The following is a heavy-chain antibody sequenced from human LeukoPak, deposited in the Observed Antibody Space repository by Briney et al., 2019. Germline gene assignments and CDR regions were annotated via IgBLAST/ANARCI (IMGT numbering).Heavy chain of an antibody. CDR1: GYSFTTYA. V-gene: IGHV1-18*01. J-gene: IGHJ4*02. CDR2: ISTYNGNT. CDR3: AREWKYCGATSCGYYFDY. Sequence: ASVKVSCKASGYSFTTYAMNWVRQAPGQGLEWMGWISTYNGNTNHSQKLQGRVTMTTDTSTSTAYMELRSLRSDDTAVYYCAREWKYCGATSCGYYFDYWGQGTLVTVSS. D-gene: IGHD2-2*01.